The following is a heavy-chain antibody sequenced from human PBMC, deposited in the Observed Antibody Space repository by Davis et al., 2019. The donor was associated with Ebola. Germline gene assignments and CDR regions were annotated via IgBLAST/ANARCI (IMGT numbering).Heavy chain of an antibody. D-gene: IGHD1-7*01. CDR2: INAGNGNT. Sequence: ASVKVSCKASGYTFTSYAMHWVRQAPGQRLEWMGWINAGNGNTKYSQKFQGRVTITRDTSASIAYMELSSLRSEDTAVYYCARGGYNWNYQGWFDPWGQGTLVTVSS. V-gene: IGHV1-3*01. CDR3: ARGGYNWNYQGWFDP. J-gene: IGHJ5*02. CDR1: GYTFTSYA.